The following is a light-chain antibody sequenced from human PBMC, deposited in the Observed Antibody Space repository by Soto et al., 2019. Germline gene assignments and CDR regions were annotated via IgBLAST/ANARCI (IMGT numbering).Light chain of an antibody. Sequence: EIVLTQSPATLSLSPGERATLSCRASQSVSSYLAWYQQTPGQAPRLRLYDASNRATGIPARFSGSGSGTDVTLTISSLEPDDFAVYYCQQRSNWPPLTFGGGTKVEIK. CDR3: QQRSNWPPLT. CDR2: DAS. CDR1: QSVSSY. V-gene: IGKV3-11*01. J-gene: IGKJ4*01.